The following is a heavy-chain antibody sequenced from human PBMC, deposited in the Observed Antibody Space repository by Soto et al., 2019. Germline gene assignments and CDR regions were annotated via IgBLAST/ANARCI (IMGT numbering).Heavy chain of an antibody. CDR1: AVSLRRCE. D-gene: IGHD6-19*01. Sequence: EKLPHTNTVSAVSLRRCEYIWVRQSPGKGLEWIGNIYNGVTTNYNPSLKSRVAIFVDTSKNQLSVNLTSMTAADTAIYYCVQTTGWPGFDFWGQG. V-gene: IGHV4-59*01. J-gene: IGHJ4*02. CDR3: VQTTGWPGFDF. CDR2: IYNGVTT.